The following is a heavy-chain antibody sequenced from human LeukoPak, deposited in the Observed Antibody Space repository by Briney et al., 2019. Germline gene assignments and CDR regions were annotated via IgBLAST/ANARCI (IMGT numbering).Heavy chain of an antibody. CDR2: MNPNSGAT. CDR3: ARVRGDSSAPAFNWFAP. D-gene: IGHD4-17*01. CDR1: GYTFTGYY. Sequence: ASVNVSCKASGYTFTGYYIHWVRQAPGQGVEWMGWMNPNSGATNYAQKFQGRVPMTRDTSISTAYMDLSRLRSDDTALYYCARVRGDSSAPAFNWFAPWGQGTLVTVSS. J-gene: IGHJ5*02. V-gene: IGHV1-2*02.